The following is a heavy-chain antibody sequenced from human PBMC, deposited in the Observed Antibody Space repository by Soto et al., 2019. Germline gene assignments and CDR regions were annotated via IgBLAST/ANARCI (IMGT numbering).Heavy chain of an antibody. V-gene: IGHV3-23*01. D-gene: IGHD2-15*01. J-gene: IGHJ4*02. CDR2: ISSSGGGT. CDR1: GFSFSSYA. Sequence: GGSLRLSCAASGFSFSSYAMSWVRQAPGKGLKWVASISSSGGGTYYVDSAKGRFTISRDNSQNTVYLQMNSLRAEDTAAYFCAKNPLSHCSGANCYVEFWGQGTLVTVSS. CDR3: AKNPLSHCSGANCYVEF.